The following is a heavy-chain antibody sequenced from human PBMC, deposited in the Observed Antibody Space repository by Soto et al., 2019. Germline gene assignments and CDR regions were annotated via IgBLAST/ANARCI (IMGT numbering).Heavy chain of an antibody. J-gene: IGHJ4*02. CDR3: ARDLGSMQHLGTGY. CDR1: GFTFSTYA. CDR2: ISYDGSNK. Sequence: QVQLVESGGGVVQPGRSLRLSCASSGFTFSTYAMHWVRQAPGKGLEWAAVISYDGSNKYYADSVKGRFTISRDKSENTLYLEMDSLRAEDTAVYYCARDLGSMQHLGTGYWGQGTLVTVSS. D-gene: IGHD3-10*01. V-gene: IGHV3-30-3*01.